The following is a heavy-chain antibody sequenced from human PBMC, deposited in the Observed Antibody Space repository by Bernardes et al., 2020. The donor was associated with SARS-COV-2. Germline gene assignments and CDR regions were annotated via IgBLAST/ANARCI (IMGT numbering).Heavy chain of an antibody. CDR2: IATTGDT. Sequence: GGSLRLSCAASGFTFSSYDMHWVRQVAGKGLEWVSAIATTGDTYYPGSVKGRFAISRENAKNSMYLQMNSLRDGDTAMYYCARRGSGLYWHFDLWGRGTLVTVSS. CDR1: GFTFSSYD. CDR3: ARRGSGLYWHFDL. V-gene: IGHV3-13*01. J-gene: IGHJ2*01.